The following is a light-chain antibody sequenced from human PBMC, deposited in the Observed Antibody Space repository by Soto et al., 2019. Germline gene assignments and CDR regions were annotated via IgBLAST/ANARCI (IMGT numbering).Light chain of an antibody. CDR2: AAS. CDR3: QQSYSTPLT. Sequence: DIQMTQSPSSLSASVGDRVTITCRASQSISSYLTWYQQKLGKAPKLLIYAASSLQSGVPSRFSGSGSGTDFTLTISNLQPEDFATYYCQQSYSTPLTFGGGTKVEIK. J-gene: IGKJ4*01. CDR1: QSISSY. V-gene: IGKV1-39*01.